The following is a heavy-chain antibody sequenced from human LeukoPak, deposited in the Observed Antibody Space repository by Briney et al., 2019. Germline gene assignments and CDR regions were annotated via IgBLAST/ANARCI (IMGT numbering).Heavy chain of an antibody. J-gene: IGHJ4*02. CDR3: ARDNIAARPFDY. D-gene: IGHD6-6*01. CDR2: ITGSSRTK. CDR1: GFIFSNYD. V-gene: IGHV3-48*02. Sequence: GGSLRLSCAASGFIFSNYDMNWVRQAPGKGLEWVSYITGSSRTKSYADSVKGRFTISRDNAENSLYLQMNSLRDEDTAVYYCARDNIAARPFDYWGQGTLVTVSS.